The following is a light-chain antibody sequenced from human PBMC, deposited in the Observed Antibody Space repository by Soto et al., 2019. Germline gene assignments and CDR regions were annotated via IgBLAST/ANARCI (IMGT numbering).Light chain of an antibody. Sequence: EIVMTQSPGTLSLSPGERATLSCRSSQSVSSNSLVWYQQKPGQAHRLLISGASTRATGFPARFSGSGSGTELTITISSLQSEDFEVYYCQQYDNWPRTFGQGTKVDIK. CDR1: QSVSSN. CDR3: QQYDNWPRT. CDR2: GAS. V-gene: IGKV3-15*01. J-gene: IGKJ1*01.